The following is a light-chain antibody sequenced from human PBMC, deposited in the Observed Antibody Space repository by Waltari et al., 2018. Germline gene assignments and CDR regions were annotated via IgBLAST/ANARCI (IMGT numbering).Light chain of an antibody. CDR1: ALPKQY. V-gene: IGLV3-25*03. J-gene: IGLJ2*01. Sequence: SYELTQPPSVSVSPGQTARIPCSGDALPKQYAYWYQQKPGQAPVLVICKDSERPAGIPERFSGSSSGTAVTLTISGVQAEDEADYYCQSADSSGTSVVFGGGTKLTVL. CDR2: KDS. CDR3: QSADSSGTSVV.